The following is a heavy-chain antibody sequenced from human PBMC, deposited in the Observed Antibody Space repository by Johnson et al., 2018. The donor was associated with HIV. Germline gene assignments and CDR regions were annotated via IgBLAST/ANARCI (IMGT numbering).Heavy chain of an antibody. Sequence: QEKLVESGGGVVQPGRSLRLSCAASGFTFSSYGMHWVRQAPGKGLEWVAVISYDGSNKYYADSVKGRFTISRDNSKNTMYLQMNSLRAGDTAVYYCARSSWGGSSLGSFDIWGQGTMVTVSS. CDR3: ARSSWGGSSLGSFDI. V-gene: IGHV3-30*03. CDR2: ISYDGSNK. CDR1: GFTFSSYG. D-gene: IGHD1-26*01. J-gene: IGHJ3*02.